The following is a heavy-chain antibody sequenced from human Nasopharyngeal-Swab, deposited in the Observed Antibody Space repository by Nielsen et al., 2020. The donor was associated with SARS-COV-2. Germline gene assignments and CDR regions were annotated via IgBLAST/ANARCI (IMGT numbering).Heavy chain of an antibody. J-gene: IGHJ4*02. CDR2: FDPEDGET. D-gene: IGHD6-13*01. V-gene: IGHV1-24*01. Sequence: ASVKVSCKVSGYTLTELSMHWVRQAPGKGLEWMGGFDPEDGETIYAQKFQGRVTITADESTSTAYMELSSLRSEDTAVYYCARGGSSWDGLGFFDYWGQGTLVTVSS. CDR1: GYTLTELS. CDR3: ARGGSSWDGLGFFDY.